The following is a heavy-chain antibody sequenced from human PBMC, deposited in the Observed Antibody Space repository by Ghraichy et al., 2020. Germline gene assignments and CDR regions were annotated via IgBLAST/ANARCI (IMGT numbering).Heavy chain of an antibody. D-gene: IGHD6-13*01. J-gene: IGHJ4*02. CDR1: GFTFDDYT. V-gene: IGHV3-43*01. CDR3: AKDTGKGSSWDYFDY. CDR2: ISWDGDNT. Sequence: LSLTCEASGFTFDDYTMHWVRQAPGKGLEWVALISWDGDNTHYVESVRGRFTISRDNSKDSLSLRMNSLRTEDTAFYYCAKDTGKGSSWDYFDYWGQGTLVTVSS.